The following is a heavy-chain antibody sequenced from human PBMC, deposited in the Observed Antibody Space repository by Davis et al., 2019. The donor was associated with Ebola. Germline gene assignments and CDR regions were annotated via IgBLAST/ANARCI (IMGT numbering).Heavy chain of an antibody. Sequence: GESLKISCAASGFTFSSYAMTWVRQTPGKGLEWVSTISSSGGSTYYADSVKGRLTISRDNSKNTLYLQMNSLRAEDTAVYYCARLVVIIGGMDVWGQGTTVTVSS. J-gene: IGHJ6*02. CDR2: ISSSGGST. CDR1: GFTFSSYA. CDR3: ARLVVIIGGMDV. V-gene: IGHV3-23*01. D-gene: IGHD3-3*01.